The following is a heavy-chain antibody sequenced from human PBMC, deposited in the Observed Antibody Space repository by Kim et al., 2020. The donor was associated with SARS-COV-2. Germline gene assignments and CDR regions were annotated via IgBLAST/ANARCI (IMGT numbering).Heavy chain of an antibody. CDR2: K. J-gene: IGHJ2*01. Sequence: KYYVDSVKGRFTISRDNAKNSLYLQMNSLRAEDTAVYYCARLGQGDRYFDLWGRGTLVTVSS. V-gene: IGHV3-7*04. CDR3: ARLGQGDRYFDL. D-gene: IGHD1-26*01.